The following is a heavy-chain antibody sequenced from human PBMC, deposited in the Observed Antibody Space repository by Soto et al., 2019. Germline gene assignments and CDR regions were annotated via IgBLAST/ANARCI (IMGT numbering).Heavy chain of an antibody. D-gene: IGHD3-22*01. CDR3: VRVLDSSWYADL. Sequence: WTWIRQPPGTGLEYIGYIFYTGVTNYNPSLSSRVTISLDTSKNHFSLKLNSMTAADTDVYYCVRVLDSSWYADLWGRGTLVTVSS. V-gene: IGHV4-61*03. J-gene: IGHJ2*01. CDR2: IFYTGVT.